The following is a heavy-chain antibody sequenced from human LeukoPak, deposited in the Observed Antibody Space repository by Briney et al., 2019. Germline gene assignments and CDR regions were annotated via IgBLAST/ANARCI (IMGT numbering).Heavy chain of an antibody. CDR3: ARYPLSYSSNWHYYFDY. J-gene: IGHJ4*02. CDR2: ISASNGNT. D-gene: IGHD6-13*01. V-gene: IGHV1-18*01. CDR1: GYTFTSYG. Sequence: ASVKVSCKASGYTFTSYGISWVRQAPGQGLEWMGWISASNGNTNYAQKLQGRVTMTTDTSTSTAYMELRSLTSEDTAVYYCARYPLSYSSNWHYYFDYWGQGTLLTVSS.